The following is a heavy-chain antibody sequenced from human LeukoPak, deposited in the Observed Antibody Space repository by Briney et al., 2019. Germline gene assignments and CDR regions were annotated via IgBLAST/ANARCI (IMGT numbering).Heavy chain of an antibody. D-gene: IGHD6-13*01. Sequence: PGGSLRLSCAASGFTFDDYAMHWVRQAPGKGLEWVSGISWNSGSIGYADSVKGRFTISRDNAKNSLYLQMNSLRAEDTALYYCAKSLGLTLSSSQFGFDYWGQGTLVTVSS. J-gene: IGHJ4*02. CDR2: ISWNSGSI. CDR1: GFTFDDYA. CDR3: AKSLGLTLSSSQFGFDY. V-gene: IGHV3-9*01.